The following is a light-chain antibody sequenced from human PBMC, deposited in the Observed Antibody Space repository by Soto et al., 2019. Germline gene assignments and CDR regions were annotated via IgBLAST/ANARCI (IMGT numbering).Light chain of an antibody. CDR2: LEGSGSY. J-gene: IGLJ2*01. CDR1: SGHSSYI. V-gene: IGLV4-60*02. CDR3: ETWGSNTRV. Sequence: LVLTQSSSASASLGSSVKLTCTLSSGHSSYILAWHHQQPGQAPRYLMKLEGSGSYNKGSGVPDRFSGSSSGAARYLTIFNLQFEDEDNYYCETWGSNTRVFGGGTKLTVL.